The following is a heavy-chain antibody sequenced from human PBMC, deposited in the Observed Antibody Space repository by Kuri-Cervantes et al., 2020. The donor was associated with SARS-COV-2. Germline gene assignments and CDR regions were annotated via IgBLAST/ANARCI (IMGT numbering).Heavy chain of an antibody. D-gene: IGHD1-26*01. CDR1: GFTFTNYG. CDR3: ARDSGSQLDY. J-gene: IGHJ4*02. Sequence: GESLKISCAASGFTFTNYGLHWVRQAPGQGLEWVAFIRHDGSNKYYADSVKGRFTISRDSSKNTLYLQMNSLRAEDTAVYYCARDSGSQLDYWGQGTLVTVSS. V-gene: IGHV3-30*02. CDR2: IRHDGSNK.